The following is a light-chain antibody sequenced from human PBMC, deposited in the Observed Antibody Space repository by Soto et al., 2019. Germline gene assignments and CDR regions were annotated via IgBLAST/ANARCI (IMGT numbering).Light chain of an antibody. CDR1: NSNIGAGHA. Sequence: QSVLTQPPSVSGAPGQRVTISCTGSNSNIGAGHAAQWYQQPPGTTPKLLIYDNNRRPSGVPVRFSGSRSGTSASLAITGLQAEDEADYYCQSYDNDLSVVFGVGTKLTVL. CDR3: QSYDNDLSVV. CDR2: DNN. V-gene: IGLV1-40*01. J-gene: IGLJ2*01.